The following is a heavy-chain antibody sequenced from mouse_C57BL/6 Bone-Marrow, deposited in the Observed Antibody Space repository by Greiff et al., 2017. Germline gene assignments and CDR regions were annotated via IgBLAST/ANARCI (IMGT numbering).Heavy chain of an antibody. CDR1: GYTFTSYW. Sequence: QVQLQQPGAELVMPGASVKLSCKASGYTFTSYWMHWVKQRPGQGLEWIGELDPSDSYTNYNQKFKGKSTLTVDKSSSTAYMQLSSLTSEDSAVYYCASAPSRDYYAMDYGGQGTSVTVSS. J-gene: IGHJ4*01. V-gene: IGHV1-69*01. CDR3: ASAPSRDYYAMDY. CDR2: LDPSDSYT.